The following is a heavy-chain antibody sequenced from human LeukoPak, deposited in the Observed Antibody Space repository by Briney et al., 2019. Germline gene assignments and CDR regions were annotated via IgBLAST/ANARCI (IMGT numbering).Heavy chain of an antibody. V-gene: IGHV3-7*01. Sequence: PGGSLRLSCAASGFTVSSNYMNWVRQAPGKGLEWVANIKQDGSEKYYVDSVKGRFTISRDNAKNSLYLQMNSLRAEDTAVYYCADTYDSSGIWGQGTLVTVSS. D-gene: IGHD3-22*01. J-gene: IGHJ4*02. CDR3: ADTYDSSGI. CDR1: GFTVSSNY. CDR2: IKQDGSEK.